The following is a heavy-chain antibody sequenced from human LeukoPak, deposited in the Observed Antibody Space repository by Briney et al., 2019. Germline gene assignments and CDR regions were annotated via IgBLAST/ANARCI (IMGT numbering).Heavy chain of an antibody. D-gene: IGHD3-9*01. CDR1: GFTFSSYG. V-gene: IGHV3-30*18. J-gene: IGHJ3*02. CDR2: ISYDGSNK. Sequence: GGSLRLSCAASGFTFSSYGMHWVRQAPGKGLEWVAVISYDGSNKYYADSVKGRFTISRDNSKNTLYLQMNSLRAEDTAVYYCAKSLLLRYFGRVPGRGHDAFDIWGQGTMVTVSS. CDR3: AKSLLLRYFGRVPGRGHDAFDI.